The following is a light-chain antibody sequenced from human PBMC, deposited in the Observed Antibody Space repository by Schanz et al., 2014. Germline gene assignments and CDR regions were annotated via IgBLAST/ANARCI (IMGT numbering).Light chain of an antibody. CDR3: QQYNNWPLT. V-gene: IGKV3-15*01. CDR2: GAS. Sequence: EIVMTQSPATLSVSPGERATLSCRASQSVSSNLAWFQQKPGQAPRLLIYGASTRATGIPATFSGSGSETEFTLTISSLQSEDFALYYCQQYNNWPLTFGGGTKVELK. J-gene: IGKJ4*01. CDR1: QSVSSN.